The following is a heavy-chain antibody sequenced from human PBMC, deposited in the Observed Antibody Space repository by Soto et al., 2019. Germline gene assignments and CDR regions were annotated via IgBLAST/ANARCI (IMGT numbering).Heavy chain of an antibody. Sequence: PSETLSLTCTVSGASVSSSTYYWSWIRQPPGKGLEWIGYMYNGGSTKHNPSLKSRVTISVDTSKNHISLKLSSVTAADTAVYYCATSGDSGSSHYYYGMDVWGQGTTVTVSS. CDR1: GASVSSSTYY. V-gene: IGHV4-61*03. D-gene: IGHD5-12*01. CDR3: ATSGDSGSSHYYYGMDV. CDR2: MYNGGST. J-gene: IGHJ6*02.